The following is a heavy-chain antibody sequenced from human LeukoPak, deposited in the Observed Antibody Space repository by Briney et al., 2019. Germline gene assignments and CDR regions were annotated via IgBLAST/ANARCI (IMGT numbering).Heavy chain of an antibody. J-gene: IGHJ4*02. V-gene: IGHV4-59*01. CDR2: ISNSGTT. CDR3: ARGGRNFDH. Sequence: SETLSLTCTVSNDSINDSYWTWIRQPPGKRLEWIGYISNSGTTKYNPSLKSRVTISVDTSNNQISLRLRPVTAADTAVYFCARGGRNFDHWGQGTLVTVSS. D-gene: IGHD1-26*01. CDR1: NDSINDSY.